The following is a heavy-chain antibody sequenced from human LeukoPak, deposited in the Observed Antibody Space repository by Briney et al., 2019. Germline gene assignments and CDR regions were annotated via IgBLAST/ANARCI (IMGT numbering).Heavy chain of an antibody. J-gene: IGHJ4*02. Sequence: PGGSLRLSCAASGFTFSSYGMHWVRQAPGKGLEWVAFIRYGGSNKYYADSVKGRFTISRDNSKNTLYLQMNSLRAEDTAVYYCAKDRTDIVVVPAATHFDYWGQGTLVTVSS. CDR1: GFTFSSYG. CDR3: AKDRTDIVVVPAATHFDY. V-gene: IGHV3-30*02. CDR2: IRYGGSNK. D-gene: IGHD2-2*01.